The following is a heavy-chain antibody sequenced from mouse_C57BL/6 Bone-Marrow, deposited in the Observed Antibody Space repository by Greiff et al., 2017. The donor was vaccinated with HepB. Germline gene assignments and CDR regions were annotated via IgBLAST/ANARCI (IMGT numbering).Heavy chain of an antibody. J-gene: IGHJ1*03. CDR1: GFTFSDFS. CDR2: SRNKANDYTT. CDR3: ARDTTVEPNWYFDV. Sequence: EVKLVESGGGLVQSGRSLRLSCATSGFTFSDFSMEWVRQAPGKGLEWIAASRNKANDYTTEYSASVKGRFIVSRDTSQSILYLQMNALRAEDTAIYYCARDTTVEPNWYFDVWGTGTTVTVSS. D-gene: IGHD1-1*01. V-gene: IGHV7-1*01.